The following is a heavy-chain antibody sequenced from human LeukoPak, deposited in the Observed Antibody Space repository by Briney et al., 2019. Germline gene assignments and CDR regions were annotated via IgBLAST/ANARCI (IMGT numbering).Heavy chain of an antibody. Sequence: SETLSLTCTVSGGSISSYYWSWIRQPPGKGLEWIGYIYYSGSTNYNPSLKSRVTISVDTSKNQFSLKLSSVTAADTAVYYCARGSGGYSYYHYYGMDVWGQGTTVTVSS. CDR3: ARGSGGYSYYHYYGMDV. CDR1: GGSISSYY. V-gene: IGHV4-59*01. D-gene: IGHD5-18*01. J-gene: IGHJ6*02. CDR2: IYYSGST.